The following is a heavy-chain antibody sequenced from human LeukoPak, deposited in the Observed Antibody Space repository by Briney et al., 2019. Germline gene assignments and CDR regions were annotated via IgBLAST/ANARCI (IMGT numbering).Heavy chain of an antibody. CDR2: ISSNGGST. Sequence: GGSLRLSCAASGFTFSSYAMHWVRQAPGKGLEYVSAISSNGGSTYYANSVKGRFTISRDNSKNTLCLQMGSLRAEDMAVYYCAREGATLRPFDYWGQGTLVTVSS. CDR3: AREGATLRPFDY. CDR1: GFTFSSYA. V-gene: IGHV3-64*01. D-gene: IGHD1-26*01. J-gene: IGHJ4*02.